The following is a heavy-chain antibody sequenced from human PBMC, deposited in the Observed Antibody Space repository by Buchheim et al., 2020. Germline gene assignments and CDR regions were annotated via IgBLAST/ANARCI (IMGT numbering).Heavy chain of an antibody. J-gene: IGHJ4*02. CDR1: GFTFSSYA. D-gene: IGHD3-22*01. CDR2: ISYDGSNK. CDR3: ARDSAPIVVVPGNFDY. Sequence: QVQLVESGGGVVQPGRSLRLSCAASGFTFSSYAMHWVRQAPGKGLEWVAVISYDGSNKYYADSVKGRFTISRDNSKNTLYLQMNSLRAEDTAVYYCARDSAPIVVVPGNFDYWGQGTL. V-gene: IGHV3-30-3*01.